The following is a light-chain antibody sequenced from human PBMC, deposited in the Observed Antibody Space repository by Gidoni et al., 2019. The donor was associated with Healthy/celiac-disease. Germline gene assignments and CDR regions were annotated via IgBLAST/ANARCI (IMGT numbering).Light chain of an antibody. Sequence: EIVLTQSPANLSLSPGERATLSCRASQSVSIYLAWYQQKPGQAPRLLIYDASNRATGIPARFSGSGSGTDFTLTISSLEPEDFAVYYCQQRSNWPPVLTFGGGTKVEIK. J-gene: IGKJ4*01. V-gene: IGKV3-11*01. CDR2: DAS. CDR3: QQRSNWPPVLT. CDR1: QSVSIY.